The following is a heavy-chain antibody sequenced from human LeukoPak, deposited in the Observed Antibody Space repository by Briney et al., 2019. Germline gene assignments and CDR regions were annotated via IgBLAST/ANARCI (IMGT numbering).Heavy chain of an antibody. CDR1: GGTFSSYA. J-gene: IGHJ5*02. V-gene: IGHV1-2*04. CDR2: INPNSGGT. CDR3: ARELYYYDSSGYPLNWFDP. D-gene: IGHD3-22*01. Sequence: ASVKVSCKASGGTFSSYAISWVRQAPGQGLEWMGWINPNSGGTNYAQKFQGWVTMTRDTSISTAYMELSRLRSDDTAVYYCARELYYYDSSGYPLNWFDPWGQGTLVTVSS.